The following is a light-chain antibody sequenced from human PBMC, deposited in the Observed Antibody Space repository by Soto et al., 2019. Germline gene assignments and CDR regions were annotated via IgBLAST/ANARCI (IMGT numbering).Light chain of an antibody. V-gene: IGLV3-21*04. CDR1: NIGGKS. CDR3: QVWDSSSDHFVV. Sequence: SYELTQPPSVSVAPGKTARITCGGNNIGGKSVHWYQQKPGQAPVLVIYFDSDRPSGIPERFSGSNSGNTATLTISRVEAGDEADYYCQVWDSSSDHFVVFGGGTKLTVL. CDR2: FDS. J-gene: IGLJ2*01.